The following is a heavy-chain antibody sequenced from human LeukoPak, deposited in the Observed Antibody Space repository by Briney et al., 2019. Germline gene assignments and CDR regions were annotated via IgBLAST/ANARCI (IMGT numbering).Heavy chain of an antibody. J-gene: IGHJ4*02. CDR1: GFTFSNAW. CDR2: IKSKTDGGTT. V-gene: IGHV3-15*01. D-gene: IGHD1-26*01. CDR3: TTDLRELRSTDY. Sequence: PGGSLRLSCAASGFTFSNAWMSWVRQAPGKGLEWVGRIKSKTDGGTTDYAAPVKGRFTISRDDSKNTLYLQMNSLKTEDTAVYYCTTDLRELRSTDYWGQGTLVTVSS.